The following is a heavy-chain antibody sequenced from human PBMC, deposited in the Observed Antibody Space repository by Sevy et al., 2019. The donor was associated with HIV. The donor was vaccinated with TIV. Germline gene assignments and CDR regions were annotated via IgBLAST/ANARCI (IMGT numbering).Heavy chain of an antibody. Sequence: HGESLKISCKGSGYIFTSYWIGWVRQMPGKGLEWMGMIYPGDSDTRYSPSFQGQVTISADKSISTAYLQWSSLKASDTAMYYCARLWDGSGSYYINWFDPWGQGTLVTVSS. D-gene: IGHD3-10*01. CDR1: GYIFTSYW. CDR2: IYPGDSDT. J-gene: IGHJ5*02. V-gene: IGHV5-51*01. CDR3: ARLWDGSGSYYINWFDP.